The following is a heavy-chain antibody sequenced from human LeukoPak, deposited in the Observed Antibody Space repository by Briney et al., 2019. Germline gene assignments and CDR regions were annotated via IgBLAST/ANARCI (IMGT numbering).Heavy chain of an antibody. CDR2: IYYSGST. V-gene: IGHV4-59*12. J-gene: IGHJ4*02. D-gene: IGHD5-18*01. Sequence: SETLSLTCTVSGGSISSYYWSWIRQPPGKGLEWIGSIYYSGSTYYNPSLKSRVTISVDTSKNQFSLKLSSVTAADTAVYYCARVVDTAMVTSGGFDYWGQGTLVTVSS. CDR3: ARVVDTAMVTSGGFDY. CDR1: GGSISSYY.